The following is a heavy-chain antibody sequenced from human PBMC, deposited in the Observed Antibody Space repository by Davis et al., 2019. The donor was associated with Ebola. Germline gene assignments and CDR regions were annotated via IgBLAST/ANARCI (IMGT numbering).Heavy chain of an antibody. V-gene: IGHV3-23*01. Sequence: GESLKISCAASGFTFSSYGMSWVRQAPGKGLEWVSAISGSGATTFHADSVKGRFTMPRDNSKNTVYLQMDSLRAEDTALYYCAKEAGRYGSGSYVTNWGQGTLVTVSS. CDR1: GFTFSSYG. CDR2: ISGSGATT. D-gene: IGHD3-10*01. J-gene: IGHJ4*02. CDR3: AKEAGRYGSGSYVTN.